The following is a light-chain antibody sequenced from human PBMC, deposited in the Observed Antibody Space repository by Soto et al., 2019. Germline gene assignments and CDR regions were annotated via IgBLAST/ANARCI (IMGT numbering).Light chain of an antibody. Sequence: QSVLTQPASVSGSPGQSITISCTGTSSDVGGYNYVSWYQQHPGKAPKLMIYDVSNRPSGVSNRFSGSKSGNTASLTISWLQAEDEADYYCSSYTSSSTYKLVFGGGTKLTVL. J-gene: IGLJ2*01. V-gene: IGLV2-14*01. CDR1: SSDVGGYNY. CDR2: DVS. CDR3: SSYTSSSTYKLV.